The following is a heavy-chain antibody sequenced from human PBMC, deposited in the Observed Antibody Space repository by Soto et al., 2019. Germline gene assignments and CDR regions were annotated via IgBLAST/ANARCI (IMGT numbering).Heavy chain of an antibody. CDR1: GFTVSTNH. CDR2: IYGVGDT. V-gene: IGHV3-53*04. J-gene: IGHJ2*01. Sequence: EVQVVESGGGLVQPGGSLRLSCAASGFTVSTNHMTWVRQAPGKGLEWVSVIYGVGDTYYADSVKGRFTISRHNSKNTVYLQMNSLGPDDTAMYYCVVAGGSAHYWYFDIWGRGTLVTVSS. D-gene: IGHD2-15*01. CDR3: VVAGGSAHYWYFDI.